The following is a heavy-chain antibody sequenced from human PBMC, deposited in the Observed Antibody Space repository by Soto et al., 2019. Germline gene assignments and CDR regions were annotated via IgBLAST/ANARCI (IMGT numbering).Heavy chain of an antibody. V-gene: IGHV3-43*01. CDR3: AKGTRGNSPELDF. CDR1: GFTFDDYT. Sequence: GGPLRLACAASGFTFDDYTMHWVRQTPGKGLEWVSLISWDGDSAYYADSVRGRFTISRDNSKNSLFLQMNNVRAEDAALYFCAKGTRGNSPELDFWGQGTLVTVSS. CDR2: ISWDGDSA. J-gene: IGHJ4*02. D-gene: IGHD1-1*01.